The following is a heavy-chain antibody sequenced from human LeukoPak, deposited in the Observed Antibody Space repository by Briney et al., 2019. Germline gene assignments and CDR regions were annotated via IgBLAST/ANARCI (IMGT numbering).Heavy chain of an antibody. V-gene: IGHV1-69*05. D-gene: IGHD3-22*01. CDR1: VGLFSRYT. Sequence: SVKVSCMASVGLFSRYTISWGRQAPGPELERMGGMFTIFGTEKSEQTFQRRITLPTDESTSTAYMELCSLRTEDTAAHCFVFDIRGYFSWSLPRYFDYCGQGTLVTVSS. CDR2: MFTIFGTE. CDR3: VFDIRGYFSWSLPRYFDY. J-gene: IGHJ4*02.